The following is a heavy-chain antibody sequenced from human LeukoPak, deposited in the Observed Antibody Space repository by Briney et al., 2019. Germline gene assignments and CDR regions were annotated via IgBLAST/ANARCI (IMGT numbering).Heavy chain of an antibody. D-gene: IGHD6-13*01. CDR1: GGSIITYY. CDR2: VYSSGST. CDR3: ARLTYSTSWYYFDF. J-gene: IGHJ4*02. V-gene: IGHV4-59*01. Sequence: SETLSLTCTISGGSIITYYRGWIRQPPGKGLEWIGYVYSSGSTDYNPSLKSRVTISLDTSQNQFSLNVTSITTAHTAIYYCARLTYSTSWYYFDFWGQGTLVTVSS.